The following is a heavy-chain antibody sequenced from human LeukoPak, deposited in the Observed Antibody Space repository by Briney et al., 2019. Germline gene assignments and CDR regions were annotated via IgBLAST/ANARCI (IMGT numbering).Heavy chain of an antibody. CDR2: IIPIFGTA. CDR1: GGTFSSYA. V-gene: IGHV1-69*05. Sequence: SVKVSCKASGGTFSSYAISWVRQAPGQGLEWMGGIIPIFGTANYAQKFQGRVTITTDESTSTAYMELSSLRSEDTAVYYCACSYGSYLSLNYYYYMDVWGKGTTVTVSS. D-gene: IGHD1-26*01. J-gene: IGHJ6*03. CDR3: ACSYGSYLSLNYYYYMDV.